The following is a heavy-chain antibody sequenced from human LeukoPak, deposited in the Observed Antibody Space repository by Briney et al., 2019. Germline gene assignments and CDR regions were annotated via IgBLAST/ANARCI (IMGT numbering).Heavy chain of an antibody. CDR1: GYTFTRYY. CDR3: ARDLAIAAAPYGRDV. D-gene: IGHD6-13*01. V-gene: IGHV1-46*01. J-gene: IGHJ6*02. CDR2: INPSGGRT. Sequence: ASVKVSCKASGYTFTRYYLHWVRQAPGQGLEWMGIINPSGGRTNNAQQFQGRVTMTRDTSTSTVYMQLSSLRSEDTAVYYCARDLAIAAAPYGRDVWGQGTTVTVSS.